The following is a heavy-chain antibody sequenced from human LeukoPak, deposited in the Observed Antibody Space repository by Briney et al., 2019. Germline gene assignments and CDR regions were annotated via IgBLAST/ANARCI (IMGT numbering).Heavy chain of an antibody. D-gene: IGHD7-27*01. CDR3: ARDNWDSRYYYMDV. Sequence: GGSLRLSCAASGFTFSSYWMTWVRQAPGKGLEWVAVISYDGSNKYYADSVKGRFTISRDNSKNTLYLQMNSLRAEDTAVYYCARDNWDSRYYYMDVWGKGTTVTVSS. CDR2: ISYDGSNK. CDR1: GFTFSSYW. V-gene: IGHV3-30*03. J-gene: IGHJ6*03.